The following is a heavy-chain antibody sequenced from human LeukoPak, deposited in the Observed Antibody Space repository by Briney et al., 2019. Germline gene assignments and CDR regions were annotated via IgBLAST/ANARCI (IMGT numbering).Heavy chain of an antibody. CDR2: PEAGET. D-gene: IGHD3-3*01. CDR3: ATRNYDFWSGYYPFDP. J-gene: IGHJ5*02. V-gene: IGHV1-24*01. Sequence: PEAGETIYAQKFQGRVTMTEDTSTDTAYMELSSLRSEDTAVYYCATRNYDFWSGYYPFDPWGQGTLVTVSS.